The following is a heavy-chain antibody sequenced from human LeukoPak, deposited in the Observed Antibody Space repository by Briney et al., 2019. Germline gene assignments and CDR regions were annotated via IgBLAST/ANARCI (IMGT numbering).Heavy chain of an antibody. V-gene: IGHV1-69*13. J-gene: IGHJ4*02. CDR3: ARGFDYGSGSYSYFDY. CDR2: IISIFGTA. CDR1: GYTFSNFG. D-gene: IGHD3-10*01. Sequence: SVTVSCKASGYTFSNFGISWVRQAPGQGLEWMGGIISIFGTANYAQKFQGRVTITADESTSTAYMELSSLRSEDTAVYYCARGFDYGSGSYSYFDYWGQGTLVTVSS.